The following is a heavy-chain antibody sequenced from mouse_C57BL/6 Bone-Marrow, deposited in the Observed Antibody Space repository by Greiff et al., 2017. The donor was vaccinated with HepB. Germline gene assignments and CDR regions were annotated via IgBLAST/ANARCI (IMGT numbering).Heavy chain of an antibody. CDR2: IDPSDSYT. V-gene: IGHV1-69*01. D-gene: IGHD1-1*01. CDR3: ARGGTTELFDY. Sequence: QVQLQQSGAELVMPGASVKLSCKASGYTFTSYWMHWVKQRPGQGLEWIGEIDPSDSYTNYNQKFKGKSTLTVDKSSSTAYMQLSSLTSEDSAVYYCARGGTTELFDYWGQGTTLTVSS. CDR1: GYTFTSYW. J-gene: IGHJ2*01.